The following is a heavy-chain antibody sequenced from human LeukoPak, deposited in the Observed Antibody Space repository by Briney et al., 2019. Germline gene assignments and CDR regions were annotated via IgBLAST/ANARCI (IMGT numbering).Heavy chain of an antibody. J-gene: IGHJ4*02. CDR1: AFTFASSI. CDR3: AADDFSTTEPIDS. V-gene: IGHV1-58*02. Sequence: SVKVSCKASAFTFASSIIQWVRQARGQRLEWIGWIVVGSGDTIYAQRFQERVTITRDVSAGTAYMELSSLRSEDTAVYFCAADDFSTTEPIDSWGQGTLVSVSS. D-gene: IGHD3-3*01. CDR2: IVVGSGDT.